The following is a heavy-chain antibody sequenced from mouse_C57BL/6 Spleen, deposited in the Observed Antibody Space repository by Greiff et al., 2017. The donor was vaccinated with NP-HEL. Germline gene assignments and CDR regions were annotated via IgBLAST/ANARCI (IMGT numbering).Heavy chain of an antibody. Sequence: QVQLQQPGAELVKPGASVKLSCKASGYTFTSYWMHWVKQRPGQGLEWIGMIHPNSGSTNYNEKFKSKATLTVDKSSSTAYMQLSSLTSEDSAVYYCARSEYDYGAWFAYWGQGTLVTVSA. CDR1: GYTFTSYW. D-gene: IGHD2-4*01. V-gene: IGHV1-64*01. CDR3: ARSEYDYGAWFAY. J-gene: IGHJ3*01. CDR2: IHPNSGST.